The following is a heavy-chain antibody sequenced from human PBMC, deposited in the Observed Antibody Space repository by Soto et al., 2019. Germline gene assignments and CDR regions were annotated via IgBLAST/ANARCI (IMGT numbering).Heavy chain of an antibody. CDR3: ARSDYYLTYYFDY. D-gene: IGHD3-22*01. J-gene: IGHJ4*02. CDR2: IYYSGST. Sequence: PSETLSHTCTVSGGSISSSIYYGVWVRQPPGKGLEWIGSIYYSGSTYYNPSLKSRVTISVDTSKNQFSLKLSSVTAADTAVYYCARSDYYLTYYFDYWGQGTLVTVSS. CDR1: GGSISSSIYY. V-gene: IGHV4-39*01.